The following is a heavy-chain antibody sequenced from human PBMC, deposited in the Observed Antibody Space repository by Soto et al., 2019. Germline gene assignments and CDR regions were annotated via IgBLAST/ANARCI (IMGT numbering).Heavy chain of an antibody. J-gene: IGHJ4*02. V-gene: IGHV3-30-3*01. Sequence: WILKKQGKGLEWLALISYDGSNKYNADSVKGRFTISRDNSNNTLYLQLNSLRPDDTAVYYCARTTTVAGNKGFDYSGEGVLRTVPS. CDR2: ISYDGSNK. CDR3: ARTTTVAGNKGFDY. D-gene: IGHD6-19*01.